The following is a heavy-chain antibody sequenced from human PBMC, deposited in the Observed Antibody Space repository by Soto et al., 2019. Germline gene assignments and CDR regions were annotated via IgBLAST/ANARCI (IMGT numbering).Heavy chain of an antibody. V-gene: IGHV4-39*01. CDR2: IYYSGST. Sequence: SETLSLTCTVSGGSISSSSYYWGWIRQPPGKGLEWIGSIYYSGSTYYNPSLKSRVTISVDTSKNQFSLKLSSVTAADTAVYYCARQGSRLRYFYWLPPPVSIVNWGAGNLGTLSS. J-gene: IGHJ4*02. CDR1: GGSISSSSYY. CDR3: ARQGSRLRYFYWLPPPVSIVN. D-gene: IGHD3-9*01.